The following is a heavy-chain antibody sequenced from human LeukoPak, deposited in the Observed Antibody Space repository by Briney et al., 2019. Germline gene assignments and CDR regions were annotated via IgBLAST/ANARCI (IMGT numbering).Heavy chain of an antibody. D-gene: IGHD2/OR15-2a*01. V-gene: IGHV3-48*02. J-gene: IGHJ4*02. CDR1: GFTSSYYR. Sequence: GGSLRLSSAPSGFTSSYYRMNWVRQAPGKGLEWVSYISSSSSAIDYAESVQSRFTIARDNGKKSLYLQMNSLRDEDTAVYYCVRLMGRSLPEYYFDYWGQGTLVTVSS. CDR2: ISSSSSAI. CDR3: VRLMGRSLPEYYFDY.